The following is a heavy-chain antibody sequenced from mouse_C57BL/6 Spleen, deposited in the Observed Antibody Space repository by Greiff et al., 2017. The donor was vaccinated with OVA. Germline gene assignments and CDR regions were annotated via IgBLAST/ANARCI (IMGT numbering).Heavy chain of an antibody. D-gene: IGHD1-1*01. Sequence: VKLMESGAELVKPGASVKLSCKASGYTFTSYWMHWVKQRPGRGLEWIGRIDPNSGGTKYNEKFKSKATLTVDKPSSTAYMQLSSLTSEDSAVYYCARGYYGSSYAMDYWGQGTSVTVSS. CDR3: ARGYYGSSYAMDY. J-gene: IGHJ4*01. CDR1: GYTFTSYW. CDR2: IDPNSGGT. V-gene: IGHV1-72*01.